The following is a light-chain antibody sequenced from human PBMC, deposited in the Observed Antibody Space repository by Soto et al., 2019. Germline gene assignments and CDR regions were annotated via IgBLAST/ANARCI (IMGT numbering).Light chain of an antibody. Sequence: EIVLTQSRSTLSLSPGERATLSCRASQSVSSYLAWYQQKPGQAPRLLIYDASNRATGIPARFSGSGSGTDFTLTISSLEPEDFAVYYCQQRSNWPPWYTFGQGTKLEIK. CDR1: QSVSSY. J-gene: IGKJ2*01. CDR2: DAS. V-gene: IGKV3-11*01. CDR3: QQRSNWPPWYT.